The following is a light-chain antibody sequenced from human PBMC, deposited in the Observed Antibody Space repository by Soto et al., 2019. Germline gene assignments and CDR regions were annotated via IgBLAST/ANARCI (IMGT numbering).Light chain of an antibody. CDR3: QQRKSYPIT. CDR1: QDINTY. J-gene: IGKJ5*01. V-gene: IGKV1-9*01. CDR2: AAS. Sequence: DIQLTQSPSFLSASVGDRVTITCRASQDINTYLAWYQQKPGKAPKLLIFAASTLQNGVPSRFSGSGSGTEFAVTITSLQPEDFATYYCQQRKSYPITFGQGTRLEIK.